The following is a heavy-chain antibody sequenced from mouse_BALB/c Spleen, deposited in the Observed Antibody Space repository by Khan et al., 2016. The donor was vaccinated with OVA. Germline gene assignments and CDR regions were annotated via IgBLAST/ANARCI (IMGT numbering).Heavy chain of an antibody. Sequence: EVELVESGGGLVQPGGSRKLSCAASGFTFSSFGIHWVRQAPKKGLEWVAYISSGSSTIYYVDTVKGRFTISRDIPKNTLFLQMTSLRSEDTAMYYCARSGGNFHWYFDVWGAGTSVTVS. J-gene: IGHJ1*01. CDR1: GFTFSSFG. CDR2: ISSGSSTI. D-gene: IGHD2-1*01. CDR3: ARSGGNFHWYFDV. V-gene: IGHV5-17*02.